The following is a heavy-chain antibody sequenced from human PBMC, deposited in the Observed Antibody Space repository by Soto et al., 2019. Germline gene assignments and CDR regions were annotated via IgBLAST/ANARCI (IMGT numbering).Heavy chain of an antibody. V-gene: IGHV4-34*01. CDR1: GGSFSGYY. J-gene: IGHJ4*02. CDR3: ADSAAAGI. Sequence: QVQLQQWGAGLLKPSETLSLTCAVYGGSFSGYYWSWIRQPPGKGLEWIGEINHRGSTNYNPSLXSXVXXSVDTSKNQFSLKLSSVTAADPAVYYCADSAAAGIWGQGTLVTVSS. D-gene: IGHD6-13*01. CDR2: INHRGST.